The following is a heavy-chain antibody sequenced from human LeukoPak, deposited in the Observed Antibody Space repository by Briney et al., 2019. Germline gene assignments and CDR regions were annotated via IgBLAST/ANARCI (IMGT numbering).Heavy chain of an antibody. CDR1: GYTSTGYY. J-gene: IGHJ4*02. CDR2: INPNNGVT. V-gene: IGHV1-2*02. D-gene: IGHD1-26*01. CDR3: AREGGTYAFDY. Sequence: ASVKVSCKASGYTSTGYYLHWVRQAPGQGLEWMGWINPNNGVTNYAQNFQGRVTMTRDTSISTAYMELSSLRSDDTAVFYCAREGGTYAFDYWGQGTLVTVSS.